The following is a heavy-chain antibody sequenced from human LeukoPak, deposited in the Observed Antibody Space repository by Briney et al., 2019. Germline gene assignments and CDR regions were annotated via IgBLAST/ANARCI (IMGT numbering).Heavy chain of an antibody. D-gene: IGHD3-10*01. J-gene: IGHJ5*02. CDR3: ARDIWFGEFNWFDP. CDR2: IYYSGST. CDR1: GGSISSSSYY. V-gene: IGHV4-39*07. Sequence: SETLSLTCTVSGGSISSSSYYWGWIRQPPGKGLEWIGYIYYSGSTYYNPSLKSRVTMSVDTSKNQFSLKLTSVTAADTAVYYCARDIWFGEFNWFDPWGQGTLVTVSS.